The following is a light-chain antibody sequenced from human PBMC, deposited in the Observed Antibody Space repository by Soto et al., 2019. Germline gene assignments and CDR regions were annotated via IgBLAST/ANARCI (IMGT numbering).Light chain of an antibody. CDR2: GNS. Sequence: HSVLTQPPSVSGAPGQRVTISCTGSSSNIGAGYDVHWYQQLPGTAPKLLIYGNSNRPSGVPDRFSGSKSGTSASLAITGFQAEDEADYYCQSYDSSLSVVVFGGGTKLTVL. J-gene: IGLJ2*01. CDR1: SSNIGAGYD. CDR3: QSYDSSLSVVV. V-gene: IGLV1-40*01.